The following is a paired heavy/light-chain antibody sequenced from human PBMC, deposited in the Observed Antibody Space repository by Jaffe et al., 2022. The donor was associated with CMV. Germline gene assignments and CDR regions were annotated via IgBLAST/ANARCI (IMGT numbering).Light chain of an antibody. CDR1: QSVSSSY. Sequence: EIVLTQSPGTLSLSPGERATLSCRASQSVSSSYLAWYQQKPGQAPRLLIYGASSRATGIPDRFSGSGSGTDFTLTISRLEPEDFAVYYCQQYGSSPLGGGMYTFGQGTKLEIK. V-gene: IGKV3-20*01. CDR3: QQYGSSPLGGGMYT. J-gene: IGKJ2*01. CDR2: GAS.
Heavy chain of an antibody. V-gene: IGHV3-48*02. J-gene: IGHJ6*02. D-gene: IGHD5-18*01. Sequence: EVQLVESGGGLVQPGGSLRLSCAASGFTFSSYSMNWVRQAPGKGLEWVSYISSSSSTIYYADSVKGRFTISRDNAKNSLYLQMNSLRDEDTAVYYCAGLVDTAMERSFDYYYGMDVWGQGTTVTVSS. CDR2: ISSSSSTI. CDR3: AGLVDTAMERSFDYYYGMDV. CDR1: GFTFSSYS.